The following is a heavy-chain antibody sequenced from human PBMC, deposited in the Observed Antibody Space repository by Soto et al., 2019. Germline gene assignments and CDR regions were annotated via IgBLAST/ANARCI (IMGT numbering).Heavy chain of an antibody. CDR3: ARIRDSSGWRHFDY. Sequence: SGPTLVNPTQTLTLTCTFSGFSLSTSGVCVSWIRQPPGKALEWLALIDWDDDKYYSTSLKTRLTISKDTSKYQVVLTMTNMDPVDTATYHWARIRDSSGWRHFDYSGQGTLVTFSS. V-gene: IGHV2-70*01. CDR2: IDWDDDK. CDR1: GFSLSTSGVC. J-gene: IGHJ4*02. D-gene: IGHD6-19*01.